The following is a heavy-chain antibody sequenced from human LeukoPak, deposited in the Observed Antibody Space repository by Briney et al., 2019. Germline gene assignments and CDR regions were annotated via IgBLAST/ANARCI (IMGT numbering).Heavy chain of an antibody. D-gene: IGHD2-21*02. CDR1: GGSIISTRDH. CDR3: ARRLHYYDY. V-gene: IGHV4-39*01. Sequence: SETLSLTCSVSGGSIISTRDHWEWIRQPPGKGLEWIASVHYSGTTYYNPSLRSRVTISVDTSKNQFSLKVTSVTAADTSAYYCARRLHYYDYWGQGTLVTVSS. J-gene: IGHJ4*02. CDR2: VHYSGTT.